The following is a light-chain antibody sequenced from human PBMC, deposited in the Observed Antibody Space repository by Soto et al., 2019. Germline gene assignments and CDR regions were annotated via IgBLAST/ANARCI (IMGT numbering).Light chain of an antibody. V-gene: IGKV3-20*01. CDR3: QQYSSSPIT. CDR2: GAS. J-gene: IGKJ5*01. Sequence: ELVLTQSPGTLSLSPGERATLSCRASQTVSSVHLAWYQQKPGQAPRLLIYGASRRATGIPDRFSVSGSGTDFTLTISRLDPEDFAVYYCQQYSSSPITFGQGTRLEI. CDR1: QTVSSVH.